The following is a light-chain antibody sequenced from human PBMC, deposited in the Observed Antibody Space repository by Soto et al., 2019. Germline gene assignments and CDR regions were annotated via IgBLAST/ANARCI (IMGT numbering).Light chain of an antibody. J-gene: IGKJ1*01. Sequence: EIVLTQSPATLSLSPGERATLSCRASQSVTSYLAWYQQKPGQAPRLLIYDASNRATGIPARFSGSGSATDFILTISSLESEDFAVYYCQQRSNWPWTFGQGTKVEIK. V-gene: IGKV3-11*01. CDR1: QSVTSY. CDR2: DAS. CDR3: QQRSNWPWT.